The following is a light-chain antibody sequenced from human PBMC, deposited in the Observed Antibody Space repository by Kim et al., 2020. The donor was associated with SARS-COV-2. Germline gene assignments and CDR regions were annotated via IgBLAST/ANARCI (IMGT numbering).Light chain of an antibody. V-gene: IGKV3-20*01. Sequence: GERVTLSCRASQSVTSNSLAWYQQSPGQAPRLLIYSASTRAAGIPDRFSGSGSGADFTLTINRLEPEDSAVYYCQQYGDSPRTFGQGTKVDIK. CDR2: SAS. CDR1: QSVTSNS. CDR3: QQYGDSPRT. J-gene: IGKJ2*01.